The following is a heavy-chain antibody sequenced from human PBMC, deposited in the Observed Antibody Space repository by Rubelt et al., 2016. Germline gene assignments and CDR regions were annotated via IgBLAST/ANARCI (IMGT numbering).Heavy chain of an antibody. D-gene: IGHD1-7*01. J-gene: IGHJ4*02. CDR2: MNHDGTYI. V-gene: IGHV3-74*01. Sequence: EVQLVESGGGLVKPGGSLRLSCAASGFTFNNAWMIWVRQAPGKGPVWVARMNHDGTYINYADYVKGRFTISRDKAKNTLYLQMNSLKVEDTAMYYCARDLNYKIDYWGQGTLVTVSS. CDR1: GFTFNNAW. CDR3: ARDLNYKIDY.